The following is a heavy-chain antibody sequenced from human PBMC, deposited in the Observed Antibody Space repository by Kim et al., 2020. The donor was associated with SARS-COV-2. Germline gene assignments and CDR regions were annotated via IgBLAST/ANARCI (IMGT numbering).Heavy chain of an antibody. CDR1: GFTFPSYR. CDR3: AKEKRPGYSSGWPDYYYGVDV. J-gene: IGHJ6*04. Sequence: GGSLRLSCAASGFTFPSYRMHWVRQAPGKGLEWVSAISYDGSNKYYADSVKGRFTISRDNAKNSLYLQMNSLRAEDTAVYYCAKEKRPGYSSGWPDYYYGVDVWGEGTTGTVSS. V-gene: IGHV3-30*18. D-gene: IGHD6-19*01. CDR2: ISYDGSNK.